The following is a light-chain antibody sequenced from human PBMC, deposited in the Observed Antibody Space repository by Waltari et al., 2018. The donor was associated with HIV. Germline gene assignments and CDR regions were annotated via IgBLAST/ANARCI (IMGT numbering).Light chain of an antibody. CDR1: WSDIGSYDL. V-gene: IGLV2-23*02. CDR2: DVN. Sequence: QSALTQPASVSGSPGQSITLSCSGTWSDIGSYDLASWYQHFPGKAPKRILYDVNERPSGVSPRYSGSKSGNTASLVISGLQSEDEADYYCCSYAGSGTFVVFGGGTRLTV. J-gene: IGLJ3*02. CDR3: CSYAGSGTFVV.